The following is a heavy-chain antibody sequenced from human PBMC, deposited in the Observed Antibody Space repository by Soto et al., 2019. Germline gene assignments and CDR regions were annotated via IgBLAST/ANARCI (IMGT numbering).Heavy chain of an antibody. J-gene: IGHJ4*02. CDR2: ISSSSSYI. Sequence: PGGSLRLSCAASGFTFSSYSMNWVRQAPGKGLEWVSSISSSSSYIYYADSVKGRFTISRDNAKNSLYLQMNSLRAEDTAVYYCARDRSYDILTGLFDYWGQGTLVTVSS. V-gene: IGHV3-21*01. CDR3: ARDRSYDILTGLFDY. CDR1: GFTFSSYS. D-gene: IGHD3-9*01.